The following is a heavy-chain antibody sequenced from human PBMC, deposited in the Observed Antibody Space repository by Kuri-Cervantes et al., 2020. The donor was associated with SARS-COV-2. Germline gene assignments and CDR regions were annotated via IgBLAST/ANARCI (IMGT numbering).Heavy chain of an antibody. J-gene: IGHJ4*02. CDR2: IYYSGST. D-gene: IGHD5-12*01. V-gene: IGHV4-59*12. Sequence: SETLSLTCTVSGGSISSYYWSWIRQPPGKGLEWIGSIYYSGSTYYNPSLKSRVTISVDTSKNQFSLKLSSVTAADTAVYYCARTRQSGRRDYWGPGTLVTVSS. CDR3: ARTRQSGRRDY. CDR1: GGSISSYY.